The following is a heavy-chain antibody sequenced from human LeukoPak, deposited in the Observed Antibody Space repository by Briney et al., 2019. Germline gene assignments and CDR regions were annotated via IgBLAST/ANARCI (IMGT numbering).Heavy chain of an antibody. CDR1: GFTFSSYA. V-gene: IGHV3-30*01. J-gene: IGHJ4*02. CDR2: ISYDGSNK. Sequence: GGSLRLSCAASGFTFSSYAMHWVRQAPGKGLEWVAVISYDGSNKYYADSVKGRFTISRDNSKNTLYLQMNSLRAEDTAVYYCARDGVEATYYFDYWGQGTLVTVSS. CDR3: ARDGVEATYYFDY. D-gene: IGHD1-26*01.